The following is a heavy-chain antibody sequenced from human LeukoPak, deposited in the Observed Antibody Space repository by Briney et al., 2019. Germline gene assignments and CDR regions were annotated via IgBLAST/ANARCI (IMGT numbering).Heavy chain of an antibody. J-gene: IGHJ5*02. Sequence: PSETLSLTCTVSGGSISSYYWSWIRQPAGKGLEWIGRIHTSGSTNYNPSLKSRVTISVDKSKNQFSLKLSSVTAADTAVYYCARAGYSGYVQFDPWGQGTLVTVSS. V-gene: IGHV4-4*07. CDR1: GGSISSYY. CDR3: ARAGYSGYVQFDP. CDR2: IHTSGST. D-gene: IGHD5-12*01.